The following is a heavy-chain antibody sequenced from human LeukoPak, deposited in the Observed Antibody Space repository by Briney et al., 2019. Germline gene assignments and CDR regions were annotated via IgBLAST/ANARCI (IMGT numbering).Heavy chain of an antibody. CDR1: GGSISSSSYY. D-gene: IGHD6-13*01. CDR3: ARHVTAAGSGWFDP. V-gene: IGHV4-39*01. Sequence: SETLSLTCTVSGGSISSSSYYWGWLHQPPGRGVEWIGSIYYSGSTYDNPSLKRRVNISEDTSKTQFSLKLSSVTAADTAVYYCARHVTAAGSGWFDPWGQGTLVTVSS. CDR2: IYYSGST. J-gene: IGHJ5*02.